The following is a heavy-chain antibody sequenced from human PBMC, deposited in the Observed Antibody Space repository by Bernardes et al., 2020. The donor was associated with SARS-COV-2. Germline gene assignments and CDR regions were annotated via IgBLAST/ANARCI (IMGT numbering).Heavy chain of an antibody. D-gene: IGHD3-22*01. CDR1: GYPFTGYY. CDR3: ALPPTNYDRYAMDL. J-gene: IGHJ6*02. Sequence: DSVKVSCKASGYPFTGYYIHWVRQAPGQGLEWMGWINPNSGGTNYAQNFQGRVTMTRDTSIGTAYMELSGLRFDDTAVYYCALPPTNYDRYAMDLWGQGTTVTVSS. CDR2: INPNSGGT. V-gene: IGHV1-2*02.